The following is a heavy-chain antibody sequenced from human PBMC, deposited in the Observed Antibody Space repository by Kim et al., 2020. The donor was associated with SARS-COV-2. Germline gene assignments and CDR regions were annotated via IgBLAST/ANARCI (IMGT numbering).Heavy chain of an antibody. J-gene: IGHJ3*02. CDR1: GASVSSGSYY. D-gene: IGHD3-16*01. CDR2: IYYTGSK. Sequence: SETLSLTCAVSGASVSSGSYYWSWIRQSPGNRPEWIGDIYYTGSKRYYPSLKSRVTISLDTSKNQISLKMSSVTAADTAVYFCAGGEDGHDAFDIWGQGAMVTVSS. CDR3: AGGEDGHDAFDI. V-gene: IGHV4-61*01.